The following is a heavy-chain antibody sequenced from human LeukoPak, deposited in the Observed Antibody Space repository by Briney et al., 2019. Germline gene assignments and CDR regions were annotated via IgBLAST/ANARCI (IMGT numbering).Heavy chain of an antibody. D-gene: IGHD5-18*01. CDR1: GFTFSSYG. J-gene: IGHJ6*03. V-gene: IGHV3-23*01. CDR2: ISGSGGST. Sequence: GGSLRLSCAASGFTFSSYGMSWVRQAPGKGLEWVSAISGSGGSTYYADSVKGRFTISRDNSKNTLYLQMNSLRAEDTAVYYCAKFGAMVPYYYYYMDVWGKGTTVTIS. CDR3: AKFGAMVPYYYYYMDV.